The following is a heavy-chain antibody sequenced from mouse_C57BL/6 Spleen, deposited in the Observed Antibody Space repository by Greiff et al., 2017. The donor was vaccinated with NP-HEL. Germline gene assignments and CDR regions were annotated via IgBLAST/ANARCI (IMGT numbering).Heavy chain of an antibody. CDR3: ARHRGYDYDGGDGYAMDY. CDR1: GFTFSSYG. Sequence: EVQGVESGGDLVKPGGSLKLSCAASGFTFSSYGMSWVRQTPDKRLEWVATISSGGSYTYYPDRVKGRFTISRDNAKNTLYLQMSSLKSEDTAMYYCARHRGYDYDGGDGYAMDYWGQGTSVTVSS. V-gene: IGHV5-6*01. J-gene: IGHJ4*01. D-gene: IGHD2-4*01. CDR2: ISSGGSYT.